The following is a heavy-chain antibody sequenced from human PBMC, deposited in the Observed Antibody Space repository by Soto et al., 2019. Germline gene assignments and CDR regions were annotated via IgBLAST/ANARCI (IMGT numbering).Heavy chain of an antibody. CDR1: GGSISSTNW. D-gene: IGHD5-12*01. V-gene: IGHV4-4*02. CDR2: IYHSGVI. CDR3: ARVRDGYNSPDY. Sequence: QVQLQESGPGLVKPSGTLSLTCAVSGGSISSTNWWSWFRQPPGKGLEWIGEIYHSGVINYNPSLKSRVTLSVDKSNDQFSLKLSSVTAADTAVYYCARVRDGYNSPDYWGQGTLVTVSS. J-gene: IGHJ4*02.